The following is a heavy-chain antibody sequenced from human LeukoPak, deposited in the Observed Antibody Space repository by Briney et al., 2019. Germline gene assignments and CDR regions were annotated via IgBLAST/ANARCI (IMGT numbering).Heavy chain of an antibody. Sequence: SETLSLTCTVSGGSISSYYWSWIRQPPGKGLEWIGYIYYSGSTNYNPPLKSRVTISVDTSKNQFSLKLSSVTAADTAVYYCARDVFRGEPPAFDIWGQGTMVTVSS. CDR1: GGSISSYY. CDR3: ARDVFRGEPPAFDI. V-gene: IGHV4-59*01. J-gene: IGHJ3*02. D-gene: IGHD3-10*01. CDR2: IYYSGST.